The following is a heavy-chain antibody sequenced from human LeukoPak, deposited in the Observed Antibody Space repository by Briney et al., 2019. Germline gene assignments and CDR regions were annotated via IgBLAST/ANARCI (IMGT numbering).Heavy chain of an antibody. V-gene: IGHV1-24*01. J-gene: IGHJ4*02. CDR1: GYTLTELS. D-gene: IGHD2-15*01. CDR3: ATLCSGGSCYDTTRDY. Sequence: ASVKVSCKVSGYTLTELSMHWVRQAPGKGLEWMGGFDLEDGGTIYAQKFQGRVTMTEDTSTDTAYMELSSLRSEDTAVYYCATLCSGGSCYDTTRDYWGQGTLVTVSS. CDR2: FDLEDGGT.